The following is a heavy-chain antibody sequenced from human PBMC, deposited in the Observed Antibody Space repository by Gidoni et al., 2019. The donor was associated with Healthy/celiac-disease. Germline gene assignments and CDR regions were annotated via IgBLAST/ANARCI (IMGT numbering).Heavy chain of an antibody. D-gene: IGHD3-3*01. J-gene: IGHJ4*02. Sequence: QVQLVESGGGVVQPGRSLRLSCAASGFTFSSYGMHWVRQAPGKGLEWVAVISYDGSNKYYADSVKGRFTISRDNSKNTLYLQMNSLRAEDTAVYYCAKDLYDFWSGYHTIDYWGQGTLVTVSS. CDR1: GFTFSSYG. CDR3: AKDLYDFWSGYHTIDY. CDR2: ISYDGSNK. V-gene: IGHV3-30*18.